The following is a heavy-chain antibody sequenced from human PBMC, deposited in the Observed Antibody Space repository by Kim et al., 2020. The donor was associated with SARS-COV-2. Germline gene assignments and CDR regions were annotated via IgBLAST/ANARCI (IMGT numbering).Heavy chain of an antibody. V-gene: IGHV3-74*01. J-gene: IGHJ4*02. Sequence: DGSSTSYADSVEGRFTISRDNAKNTLYLQMNSLRAEDTAVYYCARANGSYWGQGTLVTVSS. D-gene: IGHD1-26*01. CDR3: ARANGSY. CDR2: DGSST.